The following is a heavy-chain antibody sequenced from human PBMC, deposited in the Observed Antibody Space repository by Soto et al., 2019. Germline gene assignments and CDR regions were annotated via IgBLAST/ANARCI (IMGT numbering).Heavy chain of an antibody. J-gene: IGHJ6*02. CDR1: GYSITNGYY. Sequence: SETLSLTCAVSGYSITNGYYWGWIRQPPGMGLEWIGSIYHSGSTSYNPSLRSRVTISVVTSKNQFSLKLRSVTAADTAVYYCARQRPTDGRWEFANYYGMDVWGQGTPVTVSS. CDR3: ARQRPTDGRWEFANYYGMDV. CDR2: IYHSGST. V-gene: IGHV4-38-2*01. D-gene: IGHD1-26*01.